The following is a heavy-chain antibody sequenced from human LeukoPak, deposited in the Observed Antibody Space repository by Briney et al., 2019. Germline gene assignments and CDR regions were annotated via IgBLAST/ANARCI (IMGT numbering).Heavy chain of an antibody. CDR2: ISNSGREI. Sequence: GGSLRLSCTASGFTFSDSYMTWIRQAPGKGLEWVSYISNSGREINYADSVKGRFTISRDNSKNTLYVQMNSLRAEDTAVYYCARGRDGYSGALDYWGQGSLVTVSS. D-gene: IGHD5-24*01. CDR1: GFTFSDSY. V-gene: IGHV3-11*06. J-gene: IGHJ4*02. CDR3: ARGRDGYSGALDY.